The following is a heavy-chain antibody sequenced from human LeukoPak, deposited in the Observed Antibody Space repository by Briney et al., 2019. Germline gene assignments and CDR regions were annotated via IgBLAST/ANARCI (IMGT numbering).Heavy chain of an antibody. J-gene: IGHJ2*01. CDR2: IYTSGNT. D-gene: IGHD1-7*01. V-gene: IGHV4-4*07. Sequence: SETLSLTCAVSGGSISSYYWSWIRQPAGKGLEWIGRIYTSGNTNYNPSLKSRVTMSADTSKNQFSLRLSSVTAADTAVYYCARDWIRNYPNWYFDLWGRGTLVIVSS. CDR1: GGSISSYY. CDR3: ARDWIRNYPNWYFDL.